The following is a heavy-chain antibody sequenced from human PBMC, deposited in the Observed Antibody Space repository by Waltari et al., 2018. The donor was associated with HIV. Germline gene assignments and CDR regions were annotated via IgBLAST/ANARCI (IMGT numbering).Heavy chain of an antibody. CDR3: AIGETYYYDSSGYYHFDY. CDR2: IYHSGST. D-gene: IGHD3-22*01. V-gene: IGHV4-38-2*02. CDR1: GYSISSGYY. Sequence: QVQLQESGPGLVKPSETLSLTCTVSGYSISSGYYWGWIRQPPGTGLEWIGSIYHSGSTYYNPSLKSRVTISVDTSKNQFSLKLSSVTAADTAVYYCAIGETYYYDSSGYYHFDYWGQGTLVTVSS. J-gene: IGHJ4*02.